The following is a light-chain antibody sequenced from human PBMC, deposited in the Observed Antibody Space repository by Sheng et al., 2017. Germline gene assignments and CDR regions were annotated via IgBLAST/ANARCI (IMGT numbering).Light chain of an antibody. CDR3: QQYHKWPLP. Sequence: EIVMTQSPATLSVSPGETATLSCRASQSIAGNNLAWYQQRPGQAPRLLIYGASSRATGIPVRFSGSGSGTEFTLTISSLQSDDFAVYYCQQYHKWPLPFGGGTTVEIK. V-gene: IGKV3-15*01. J-gene: IGKJ4*01. CDR1: QSIAGNN. CDR2: GAS.